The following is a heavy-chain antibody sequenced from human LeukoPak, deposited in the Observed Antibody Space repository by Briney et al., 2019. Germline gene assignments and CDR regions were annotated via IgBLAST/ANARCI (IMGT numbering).Heavy chain of an antibody. CDR2: ISGDGGST. V-gene: IGHV3-43*02. J-gene: IGHJ4*02. D-gene: IGHD2-15*01. CDR1: GFTFDDYA. Sequence: GGSLRLSCAATGFTFDDYAMHWVRQAPGKGLEWVSLISGDGGSTYYADSVNGRFTISRDNSKNTLYLQMNSLRAEDTAVYYCARAGYCSGGSCYGKDYWGQGTLVTVSS. CDR3: ARAGYCSGGSCYGKDY.